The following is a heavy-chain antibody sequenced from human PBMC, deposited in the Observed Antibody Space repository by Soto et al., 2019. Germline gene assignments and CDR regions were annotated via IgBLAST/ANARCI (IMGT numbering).Heavy chain of an antibody. CDR2: INPSGGST. CDR3: ARDLGATVTTWSFDY. D-gene: IGHD4-17*01. V-gene: IGHV1-46*01. CDR1: GYTFTSYY. J-gene: IGHJ4*02. Sequence: QVQLVQSGAEVKKPGASVKVSCKASGYTFTSYYMHWVRQAPGQGLEWMGIINPSGGSTSYAQKFQGRVSMTRDTSTSTVYLELSSLRSEDTAVYYCARDLGATVTTWSFDYWGQGTLVTVSS.